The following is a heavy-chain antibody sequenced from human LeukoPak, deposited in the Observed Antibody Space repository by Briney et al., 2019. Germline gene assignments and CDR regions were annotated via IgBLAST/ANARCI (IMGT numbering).Heavy chain of an antibody. CDR2: INHSGST. CDR1: GGSFSTYY. V-gene: IGHV4-34*01. D-gene: IGHD2-21*02. J-gene: IGHJ4*02. Sequence: SETLSLNCAVHGGSFSTYYWNWIRQPPGKGVEWIGEINHSGSTNYNPSLKSRVTISVDTSKNQFSLKLSSVTAADTAVYYCARGGFYCGGDCYVDYWGQGTLVTVSS. CDR3: ARGGFYCGGDCYVDY.